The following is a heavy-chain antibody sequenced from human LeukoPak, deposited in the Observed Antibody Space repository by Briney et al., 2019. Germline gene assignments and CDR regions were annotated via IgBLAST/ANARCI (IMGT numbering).Heavy chain of an antibody. J-gene: IGHJ2*01. V-gene: IGHV4-30-4*08. CDR2: IYYSGST. Sequence: SETLSLTCTVSGGSLSSGDYYWSWIRQPPGKGLEWIGYIYYSGSTYYNPSLKSRVTISVDTSKNQFSLKLSSVTAADEAVSYCARARSDSGGNLWYFDLWGRGTLVTVSS. CDR1: GGSLSSGDYY. D-gene: IGHD4-23*01. CDR3: ARARSDSGGNLWYFDL.